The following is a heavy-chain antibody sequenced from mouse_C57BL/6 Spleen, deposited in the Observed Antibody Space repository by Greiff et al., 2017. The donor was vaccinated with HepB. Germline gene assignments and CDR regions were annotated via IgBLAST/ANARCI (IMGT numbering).Heavy chain of an antibody. J-gene: IGHJ1*03. CDR1: GYAFSSYW. CDR2: IYPGDGDT. D-gene: IGHD1-1*01. Sequence: QVQLKQSGAELVKPGASVKISCKASGYAFSSYWMNWVKQRPGKGLEWIGQIYPGDGDTNYNGKFKGKATLTADKSSSTAYMQLSSLTSEDSAVYFCARGTTVVAWYFDVWGTGTTVTVSS. V-gene: IGHV1-80*01. CDR3: ARGTTVVAWYFDV.